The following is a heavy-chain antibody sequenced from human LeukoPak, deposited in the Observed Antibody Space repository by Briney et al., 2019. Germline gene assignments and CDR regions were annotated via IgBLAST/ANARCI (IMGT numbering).Heavy chain of an antibody. V-gene: IGHV1-8*01. CDR3: ARDIAAPFDY. D-gene: IGHD6-13*01. Sequence: ASVKVSCKASGYTFTSYDINWVRQATGQGLEWMGWMNPNSGNTGYAQKFQGRVTMTRNTSISTAYMVLSRMTYEDTVLYYCARDIAAPFDYWGQGTLVTVSS. CDR1: GYTFTSYD. CDR2: MNPNSGNT. J-gene: IGHJ4*02.